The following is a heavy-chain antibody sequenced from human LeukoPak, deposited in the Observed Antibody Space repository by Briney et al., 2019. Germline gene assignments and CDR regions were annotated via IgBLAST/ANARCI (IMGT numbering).Heavy chain of an antibody. J-gene: IGHJ3*02. D-gene: IGHD5-24*01. CDR1: GYTFTSYG. CDR3: ARDRDGYNRRAAFDI. CDR2: ISAYNGNT. Sequence: GASVKVSCKASGYTFTSYGISWVRQAPGQGLEWMGWISAYNGNTNYAQKLQGRVTMTTDTSTSTAYMELRSLRSDDTAVYYCARDRDGYNRRAAFDIWGQGTMVTVSS. V-gene: IGHV1-18*01.